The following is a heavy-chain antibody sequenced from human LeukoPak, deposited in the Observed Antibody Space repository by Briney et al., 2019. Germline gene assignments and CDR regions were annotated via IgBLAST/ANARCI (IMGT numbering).Heavy chain of an antibody. D-gene: IGHD3-3*01. J-gene: IGHJ6*02. CDR1: GFTFSSYG. CDR3: ARAYYDFWSGYYTRYYYGMDV. V-gene: IGHV3-30*03. Sequence: GGSLRLSCAASGFTFSSYGMHWVRQAPVKGLEWVAVISYDGSNKYYADSVKGRFNISRDNSKNTLYLQMNSLRAEDTAVYYCARAYYDFWSGYYTRYYYGMDVWGQGTTVTVSS. CDR2: ISYDGSNK.